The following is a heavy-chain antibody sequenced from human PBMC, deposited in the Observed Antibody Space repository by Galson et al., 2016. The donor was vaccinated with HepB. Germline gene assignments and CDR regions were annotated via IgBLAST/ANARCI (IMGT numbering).Heavy chain of an antibody. CDR2: IDPSDSYT. V-gene: IGHV5-10-1*01. D-gene: IGHD3-22*01. CDR3: ARHRYYYDSSGYYYALGY. CDR1: GYSFTSYW. J-gene: IGHJ4*02. Sequence: QSGAEVKKPGESLRISCKGSGYSFTSYWISWVRQMPGKGLEWMGRIDPSDSYTNYSPSFQGHVTISADKSMSTAYLQWSSLKASDTAMYYCARHRYYYDSSGYYYALGYWGQGTLVTVSS.